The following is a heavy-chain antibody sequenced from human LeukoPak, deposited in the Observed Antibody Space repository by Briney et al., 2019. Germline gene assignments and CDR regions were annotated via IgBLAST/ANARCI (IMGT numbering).Heavy chain of an antibody. Sequence: PGGSLRLSCAASGFTFSSYAMSWVCQAPGKGLEWVSAISGSGGSTYYADSGKGRFTISRDNSKNTLYLQMNSLRAEDTAVYYCAKNGGWLQSTSNYWGQGTLVTVSS. D-gene: IGHD5-24*01. CDR2: ISGSGGST. J-gene: IGHJ4*02. CDR3: AKNGGWLQSTSNY. V-gene: IGHV3-23*01. CDR1: GFTFSSYA.